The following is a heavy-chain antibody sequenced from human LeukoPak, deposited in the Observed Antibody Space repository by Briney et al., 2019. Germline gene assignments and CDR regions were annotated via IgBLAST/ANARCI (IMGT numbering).Heavy chain of an antibody. D-gene: IGHD5-12*01. V-gene: IGHV3-23*01. Sequence: GSLRLSCVASGFTFSNYAMSWVRQAPGKGLEWVSGIGDSGDGTYYAASVKGRFTISRDNFKNSLYLQMNSLRGEDTAVYYCAKYRQWLLRDPLFDYWGQGTLVTVSS. J-gene: IGHJ4*02. CDR2: IGDSGDGT. CDR3: AKYRQWLLRDPLFDY. CDR1: GFTFSNYA.